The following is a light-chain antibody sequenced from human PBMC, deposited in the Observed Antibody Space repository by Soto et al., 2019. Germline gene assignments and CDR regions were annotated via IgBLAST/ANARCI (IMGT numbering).Light chain of an antibody. CDR1: QSINNW. CDR2: DAS. J-gene: IGKJ1*01. Sequence: DIQLTHSPSTLSASIGDRVSITCRASQSINNWLAWYQQKPGKAPKLLIYDASSLESGVPSRFSGSGSGTEFTLTISGLQPDDFATYYCQQYNSYPRTFGQGTKVESK. CDR3: QQYNSYPRT. V-gene: IGKV1-5*01.